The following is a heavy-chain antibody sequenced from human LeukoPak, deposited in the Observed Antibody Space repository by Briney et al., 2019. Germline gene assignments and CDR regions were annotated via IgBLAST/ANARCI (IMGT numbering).Heavy chain of an antibody. CDR3: ARDSVYCSSTSCYTGAAPSFFDY. CDR2: ISGGHNYI. Sequence: PGGSLRLSCVVSGFTFSSFTMHWVRQAPGKGLEWVSSISGGHNYIYYADSVKGRFTISRDNAKNSLYLQMNSLRAEDTAVYYCARDSVYCSSTSCYTGAAPSFFDYWGQGTLVTVSS. CDR1: GFTFSSFT. V-gene: IGHV3-21*01. D-gene: IGHD2-2*02. J-gene: IGHJ4*02.